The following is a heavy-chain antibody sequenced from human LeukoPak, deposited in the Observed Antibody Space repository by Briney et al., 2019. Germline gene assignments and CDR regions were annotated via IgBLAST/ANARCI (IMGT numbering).Heavy chain of an antibody. CDR2: MYYTGTI. CDR1: GDSITSSSYY. V-gene: IGHV4-39*07. Sequence: PSETLSLTCTVFGDSITSSSYYWGWIRQPPGKGLEWIGTMYYTGTIYYNPSLKSRVTISVDTSKNQFSLSLSSVTAADTAVYYCARLKRGYSSSWPWGQGTLVTVSS. J-gene: IGHJ5*02. CDR3: ARLKRGYSSSWP. D-gene: IGHD6-13*01.